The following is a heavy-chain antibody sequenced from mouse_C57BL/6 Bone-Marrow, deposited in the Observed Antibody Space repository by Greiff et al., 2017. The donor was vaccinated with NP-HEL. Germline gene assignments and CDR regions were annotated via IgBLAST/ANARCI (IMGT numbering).Heavy chain of an antibody. CDR3: ARPHYYGSSYSFAY. Sequence: EVQLVESGGDLVKPGGSLKLSCAASGFTFSSYGMSWVRQTPDKRLEWVATISSGGSYTYYPESVKGRFTISRDNAKNTLYLQMSSLKSEDTAMYYCARPHYYGSSYSFAYWGKGTLVTVSA. CDR1: GFTFSSYG. V-gene: IGHV5-6*01. J-gene: IGHJ3*01. CDR2: ISSGGSYT. D-gene: IGHD1-1*01.